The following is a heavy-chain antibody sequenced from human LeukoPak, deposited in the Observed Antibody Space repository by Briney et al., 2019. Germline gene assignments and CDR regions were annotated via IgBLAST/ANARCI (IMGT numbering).Heavy chain of an antibody. CDR3: ARDGTRDGYNPFDY. CDR2: LHTSGST. CDR1: GGSISSGNYY. D-gene: IGHD5-24*01. Sequence: SQTLSLTCTVSGGSISSGNYYWSWIRQPAGKGLEWIGRLHTSGSTNYNPSLKSRLTISVDKSKNQFSLKLSSVTAADAAVYYCARDGTRDGYNPFDYWGQGTLVTVSS. V-gene: IGHV4-61*02. J-gene: IGHJ4*02.